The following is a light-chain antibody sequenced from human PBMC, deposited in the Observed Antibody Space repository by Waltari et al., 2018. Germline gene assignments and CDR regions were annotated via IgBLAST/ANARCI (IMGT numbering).Light chain of an antibody. V-gene: IGLV1-44*01. CDR2: TNN. J-gene: IGLJ6*01. CDR1: SSNIGSNN. CDR3: AAWDDSLSGNV. Sequence: QSALTQPPSASGTPGQRVTISCSGSSSNIGSNNVNWYQQLPGPAPKLLIYTNNQRPSGVPDRFSGSKSGTSASLAISGLQSEDEADYYCAAWDDSLSGNVFGSGTKVTVL.